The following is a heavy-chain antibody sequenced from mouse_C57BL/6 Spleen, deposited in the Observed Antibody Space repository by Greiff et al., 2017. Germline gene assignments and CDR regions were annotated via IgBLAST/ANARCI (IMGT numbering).Heavy chain of an antibody. CDR1: GFSLTSYG. V-gene: IGHV2-2*01. J-gene: IGHJ4*01. CDR3: ASQGWLLYYYAMDY. D-gene: IGHD2-3*01. Sequence: VQRVESGPGLVQPSQSLSITCTVSGFSLTSYGVHWVRQSPGKGLEWLGVIWNGGSTDYNAAFISRLSISKDNSKSQVFFKMNSLQADDTAIYYCASQGWLLYYYAMDYWGQGTSVTVSS. CDR2: IWNGGST.